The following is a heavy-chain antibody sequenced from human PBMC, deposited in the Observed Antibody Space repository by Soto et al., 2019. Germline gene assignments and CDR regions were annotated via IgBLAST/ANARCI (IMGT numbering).Heavy chain of an antibody. CDR3: ARHGGHPYCSSTSCYENYYYYMDV. J-gene: IGHJ6*03. CDR2: IYPGDSDT. CDR1: GYSFTSYW. V-gene: IGHV5-51*01. D-gene: IGHD2-2*01. Sequence: PGESLKISCKGSGYSFTSYWIGWVRQMPGKGLEWMGFIYPGDSDTRYSPSFQGQVTISADKSISTAYLQWSSLKASDTAMYYCARHGGHPYCSSTSCYENYYYYMDVWGKGTTVTVSS.